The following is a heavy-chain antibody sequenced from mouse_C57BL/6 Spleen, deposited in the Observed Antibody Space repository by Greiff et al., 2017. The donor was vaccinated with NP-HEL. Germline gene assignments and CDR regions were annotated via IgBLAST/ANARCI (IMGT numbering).Heavy chain of an antibody. CDR2: IDPETGGT. CDR1: GYTFTDYE. V-gene: IGHV1-15*01. J-gene: IGHJ1*03. D-gene: IGHD1-1*01. Sequence: LVESGAELVRPGASVTLSCKASGYTFTDYEMHWVKQTPVHGLEWIGAIDPETGGTAYNQKFKGKAILTADKSSSTAYMELRSLTSEDSAVDYCTTFPTGYWYFDVWGTGTTVTVSS. CDR3: TTFPTGYWYFDV.